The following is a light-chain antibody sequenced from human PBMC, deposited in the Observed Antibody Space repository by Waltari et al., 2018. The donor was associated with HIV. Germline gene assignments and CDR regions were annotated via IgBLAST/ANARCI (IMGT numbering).Light chain of an antibody. CDR3: QTWGTGIQV. J-gene: IGLJ3*02. V-gene: IGLV4-69*01. Sequence: QLVVTQSPPASASLGASVKITCTLSSRHSTYAIAWHQQRPGKAPRYLMKLHNNGSHIKGDGIPNRVSGSSSGAERYLTMSSLQSEDEADYYCQTWGTGIQVFGGGTKLTVL. CDR2: LHNNGSH. CDR1: SRHSTYA.